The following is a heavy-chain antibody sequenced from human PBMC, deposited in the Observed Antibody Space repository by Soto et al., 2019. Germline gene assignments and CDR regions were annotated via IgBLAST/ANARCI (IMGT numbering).Heavy chain of an antibody. CDR3: TREQSDDNYFDP. CDR2: IYYSGGT. V-gene: IGHV4-61*08. Sequence: SETLSLTCTVSGAALSSGGYFCTWVRQPPGKGLEWLGYIYYSGGTNYNPSLKSRVTISLDKSKSQFSLRLISVTAADTAVYYRTREQSDDNYFDPWGQGTLVTVSS. J-gene: IGHJ5*02. D-gene: IGHD6-19*01. CDR1: GAALSSGGYF.